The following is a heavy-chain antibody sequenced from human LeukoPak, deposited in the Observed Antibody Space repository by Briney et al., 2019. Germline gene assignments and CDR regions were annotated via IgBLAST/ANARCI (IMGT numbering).Heavy chain of an antibody. V-gene: IGHV4-34*01. J-gene: IGHJ4*02. D-gene: IGHD4-17*01. Sequence: SETLSLTCAVYGGSFSGYYWSWIRQPPGKGLEWMGEINHSGSTNYNPSLKSRVTISVDTSKNQFSLKLSSVTAADTAVYYCARVYGDYEGFDYWGQGTLVTVSS. CDR1: GGSFSGYY. CDR3: ARVYGDYEGFDY. CDR2: INHSGST.